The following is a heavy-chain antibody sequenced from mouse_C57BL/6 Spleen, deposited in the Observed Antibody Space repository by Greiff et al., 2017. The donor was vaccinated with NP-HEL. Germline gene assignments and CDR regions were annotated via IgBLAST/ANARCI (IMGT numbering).Heavy chain of an antibody. Sequence: VQLQQSGPELVKPGASVKISCKASGYTFTDYYMNWVKQSHGKSLEWIGDINPNNGGTSYNQKFKGKATLTVDKSSSTAYMELRSLTSEDSAVYYCARLGVGHWYFDVWGTGTTVTVSS. CDR1: GYTFTDYY. CDR2: INPNNGGT. D-gene: IGHD1-1*02. V-gene: IGHV1-26*01. CDR3: ARLGVGHWYFDV. J-gene: IGHJ1*03.